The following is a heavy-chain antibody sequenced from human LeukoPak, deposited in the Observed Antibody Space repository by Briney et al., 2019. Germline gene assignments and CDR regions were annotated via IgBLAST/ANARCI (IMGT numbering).Heavy chain of an antibody. Sequence: GGSLRLSCAASGFXFSSYSINWVRQAPGKGLEWVSAISSSSSYIYYADSVKGRFTISRDNAKNSLYLQMNSLRAEDTAVYYCARDSGTEAFDIWGQGTMVTVSS. CDR2: ISSSSSYI. CDR1: GFXFSSYS. D-gene: IGHD1-14*01. J-gene: IGHJ3*02. V-gene: IGHV3-21*01. CDR3: ARDSGTEAFDI.